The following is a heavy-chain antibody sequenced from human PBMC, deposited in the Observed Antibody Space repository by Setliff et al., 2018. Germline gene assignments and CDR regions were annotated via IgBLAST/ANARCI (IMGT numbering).Heavy chain of an antibody. CDR2: IYYSGST. V-gene: IGHV4-59*11. J-gene: IGHJ3*02. Sequence: TSETLSLTCTVSGGSISSHYWSWIRQPPGKGLEWIGYIYYSGSTNYNPSLKSRVTISVDTSKNQFSLKLSSVTAADTAVYYCASQGTYYDFWSGYPKNAFDIWGQGTMVTVSS. CDR1: GGSISSHY. CDR3: ASQGTYYDFWSGYPKNAFDI. D-gene: IGHD3-3*01.